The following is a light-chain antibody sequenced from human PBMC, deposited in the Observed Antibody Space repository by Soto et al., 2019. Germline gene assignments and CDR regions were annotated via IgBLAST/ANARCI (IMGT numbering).Light chain of an antibody. CDR3: QQYGSSPVT. V-gene: IGKV1-5*03. Sequence: DIQMTQSPSTLSGSVGDRVTITCRASQTISSWLAWYQQKPGKAPKLLIYKASTLKSGVPSRFSGSGSGTEFTLTISSLQPEDFAVYYCQQYGSSPVTFGQGTKVEIK. J-gene: IGKJ1*01. CDR2: KAS. CDR1: QTISSW.